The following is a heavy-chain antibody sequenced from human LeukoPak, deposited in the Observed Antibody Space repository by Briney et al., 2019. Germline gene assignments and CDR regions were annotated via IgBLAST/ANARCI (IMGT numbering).Heavy chain of an antibody. CDR2: ISSSGSTI. CDR1: GFTFSSYE. D-gene: IGHD3-10*01. J-gene: IGHJ4*02. V-gene: IGHV3-48*03. CDR3: ARDRTVFKYYFDY. Sequence: GGSLRLSCAASGFTFSSYEMNWVRQAPGKGLEWGSYISSSGSTIYYADSVKGRFTISRDNAKNSLYLQMNSLRAEDTAVYYCARDRTVFKYYFDYWGQGTLVTVSS.